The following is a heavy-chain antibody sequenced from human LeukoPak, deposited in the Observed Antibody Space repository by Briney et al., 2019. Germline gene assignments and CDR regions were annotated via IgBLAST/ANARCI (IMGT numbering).Heavy chain of an antibody. CDR3: ARTGAPVVAAISLPDY. V-gene: IGHV1-46*01. D-gene: IGHD2-15*01. CDR1: GYTFTSCY. CDR2: INPSGGST. Sequence: ASVKVSCKASGYTFTSCYMHWVRQAPGQGLEWMGIINPSGGSTSYAQKFQGRVTMTRDTSTSTVYMELSSLRSEDTAVYYCARTGAPVVAAISLPDYWGQGTLVTVSS. J-gene: IGHJ4*02.